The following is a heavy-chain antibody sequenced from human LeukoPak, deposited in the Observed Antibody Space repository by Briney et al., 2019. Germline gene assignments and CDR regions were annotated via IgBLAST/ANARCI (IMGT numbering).Heavy chain of an antibody. V-gene: IGHV1-2*06. CDR3: ARGGSSSWYNWFDP. D-gene: IGHD6-13*01. Sequence: ASVKVSCKASGYTFTGYYMHWVRQAPGQGLEWMGRINPNSGGTNYAQKFQGRVTMTRDTSISTAYMELSRLRSDDTAVYYCARGGSSSWYNWFDPWGQGTLVTVSS. CDR2: INPNSGGT. CDR1: GYTFTGYY. J-gene: IGHJ5*02.